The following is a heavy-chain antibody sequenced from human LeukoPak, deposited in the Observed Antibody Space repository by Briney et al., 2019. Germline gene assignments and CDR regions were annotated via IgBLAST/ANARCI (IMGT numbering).Heavy chain of an antibody. V-gene: IGHV3-23*01. CDR2: VSGSGGST. J-gene: IGHJ4*02. CDR1: GFTFNSFA. CDR3: AKAYCSTTNCFADY. D-gene: IGHD2-2*01. Sequence: PGGSLRLSCAASGFTFNSFAMSWVRQAPGKGLEWVSGVSGSGGSTYYADSVKGRFTISRDNSKNTLWLQMNSLRVEDTAFYYCAKAYCSTTNCFADYWGLGTLVTVSS.